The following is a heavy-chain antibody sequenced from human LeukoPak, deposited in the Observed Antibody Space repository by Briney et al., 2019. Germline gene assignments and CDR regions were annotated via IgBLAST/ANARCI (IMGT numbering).Heavy chain of an antibody. CDR1: GYTFTGYY. Sequence: ASVKVSCKASGYTFTGYYMHWVRQAPGQGLERMGWINPNSGGTNYAQKFQGRVTMTRDTSISTAYMELSRLRSDDTAVYYCARRYYDSRGYYYRHAFDPWGQGTLVTVSS. CDR2: INPNSGGT. CDR3: ARRYYDSRGYYYRHAFDP. J-gene: IGHJ5*02. V-gene: IGHV1-2*02. D-gene: IGHD3-22*01.